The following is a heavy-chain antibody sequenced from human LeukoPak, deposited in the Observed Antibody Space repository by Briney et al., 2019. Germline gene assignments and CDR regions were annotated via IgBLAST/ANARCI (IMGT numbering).Heavy chain of an antibody. CDR2: INPNSGGT. CDR1: GYTFTGYY. J-gene: IGHJ4*02. D-gene: IGHD3-22*01. Sequence: GASVKVSCKASGYTFTGYYMHWVRQAPGQGLEWMGWINPNSGGTNYAQKFQGRVTMTRDTSVSTAYMELSRLRSDDTAVYYCAREKPAYHTYYYDSSGYHSKFDYRGQGTLVTVSS. V-gene: IGHV1-2*02. CDR3: AREKPAYHTYYYDSSGYHSKFDY.